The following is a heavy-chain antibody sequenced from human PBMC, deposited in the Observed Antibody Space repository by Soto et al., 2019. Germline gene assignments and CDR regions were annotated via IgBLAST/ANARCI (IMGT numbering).Heavy chain of an antibody. CDR3: ATPQGSGTPSA. D-gene: IGHD3-10*01. CDR2: ISSSGGST. CDR1: GFTLSNYA. V-gene: IGHV3-23*01. J-gene: IGHJ5*01. Sequence: PGGSLRLSCVVSGFTLSNYAMNWVRQAPGKGLEWVSIISSSGGSTYYADSVKGRFTISRDNPKNTLYLQMNSLRAEDTAVYYCATPQGSGTPSAWGHGTPVTVSS.